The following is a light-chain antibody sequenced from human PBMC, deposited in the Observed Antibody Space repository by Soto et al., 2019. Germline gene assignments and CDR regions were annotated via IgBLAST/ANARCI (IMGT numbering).Light chain of an antibody. CDR3: MQALQTPS. CDR2: LGS. V-gene: IGKV2-28*01. J-gene: IGKJ4*01. Sequence: ESVMTQSPLSLSVTPGEPASISCRSSQSLLHSNGYNYLDWYLQKPGQSPQFLIYLGSFRAAGVPDRFSGSGSGTDFTLKISRVEAADVGVYYCMQALQTPSFGGGTKVEIK. CDR1: QSLLHSNGYNY.